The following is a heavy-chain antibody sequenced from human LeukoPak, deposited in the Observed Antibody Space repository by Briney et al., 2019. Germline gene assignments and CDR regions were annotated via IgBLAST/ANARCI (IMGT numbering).Heavy chain of an antibody. D-gene: IGHD2-15*01. J-gene: IGHJ6*03. CDR1: GYTFTSYD. V-gene: IGHV1-8*01. CDR3: ARVGCSGGSCYGFAYYYYYMDV. Sequence: ASVKVSCKASGYTFTSYDINWVRQATGQGLEWMGWMNPNSGNTGYAQKFQGRVTMTRNTSISTAYMELSSLRSEDTAVYYCARVGCSGGSCYGFAYYYYYMDVWGKGTTVTVSS. CDR2: MNPNSGNT.